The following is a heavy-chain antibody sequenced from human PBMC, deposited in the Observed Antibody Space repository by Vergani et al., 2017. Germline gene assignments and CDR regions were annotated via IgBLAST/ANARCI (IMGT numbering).Heavy chain of an antibody. CDR1: GFSFSSYS. Sequence: EVQLLQSGGGVIQPGGSVRLSCAASGFSFSSYSMNWVRQAPGKGLEWVASISGSSSYVFYRDSVEGRFTITRDNAKKSVYLQMNSLRAEDTAMYFCARGLWDCTHIRCSPPSYWGQGTQVTVSS. J-gene: IGHJ4*02. V-gene: IGHV3-21*01. D-gene: IGHD2-8*01. CDR2: ISGSSSYV. CDR3: ARGLWDCTHIRCSPPSY.